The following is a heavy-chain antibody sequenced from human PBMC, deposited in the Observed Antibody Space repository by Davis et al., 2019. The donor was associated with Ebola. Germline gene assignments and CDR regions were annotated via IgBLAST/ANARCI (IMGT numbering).Heavy chain of an antibody. J-gene: IGHJ4*02. Sequence: GGSLRLSCAASGFNSRRFDFYWVRQIAGKGLEWVSVIYSGGSTYYADSVKGRFTISRDNSKNTLYLQMNSLRAEDTAVYYCARAGGSSSSVAPKRRYFDYWGQGTLVTVSS. CDR1: GFNSRRFD. CDR2: IYSGGST. D-gene: IGHD6-6*01. V-gene: IGHV3-53*01. CDR3: ARAGGSSSSVAPKRRYFDY.